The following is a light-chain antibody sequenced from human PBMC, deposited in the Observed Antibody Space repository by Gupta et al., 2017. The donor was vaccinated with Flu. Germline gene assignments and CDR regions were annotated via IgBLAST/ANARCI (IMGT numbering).Light chain of an antibody. CDR3: QQYNDWPRT. CDR2: GAA. Sequence: PATLSVSPGERATLSCRASQSLNSNLAGYQQKPGQAPRLLIYGAATRATGSPARFSGGGSGTEFTPPISSLQSEDVAVYYCQQYNDWPRTFGQGTKLEIK. J-gene: IGKJ2*01. V-gene: IGKV3-15*01. CDR1: QSLNSN.